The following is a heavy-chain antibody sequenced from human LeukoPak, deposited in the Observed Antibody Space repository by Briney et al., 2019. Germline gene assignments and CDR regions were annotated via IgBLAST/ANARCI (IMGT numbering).Heavy chain of an antibody. Sequence: GGSLRLYCAASGFTFSSYSMNWVRQAPGKGLEWVSSISSSSSYIYYADSVKGRFTISRDNAKNSLYLQMNSLRAEDTAVYYCARDPRDSSSWYWPVSYGMDVWGKGPTVTVSS. CDR3: ARDPRDSSSWYWPVSYGMDV. D-gene: IGHD6-13*01. V-gene: IGHV3-21*01. CDR2: ISSSSSYI. J-gene: IGHJ6*04. CDR1: GFTFSSYS.